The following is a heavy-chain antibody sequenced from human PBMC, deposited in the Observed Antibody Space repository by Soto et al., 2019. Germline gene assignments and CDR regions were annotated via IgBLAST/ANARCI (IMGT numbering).Heavy chain of an antibody. V-gene: IGHV3-73*01. CDR2: IRGKANSYTT. CDR3: TRQIYDFWTDYNDY. J-gene: IGHJ4*02. CDR1: GFTFSGSG. Sequence: PGGSLRLSCAASGFTFSGSGMHWVRQASGKGLEWVGRIRGKANSYTTTYAASVEGRFTISRDDSKNTAYLQMNSLKTEDTAVYYCTRQIYDFWTDYNDYWGQGTLVTVSS. D-gene: IGHD3-3*01.